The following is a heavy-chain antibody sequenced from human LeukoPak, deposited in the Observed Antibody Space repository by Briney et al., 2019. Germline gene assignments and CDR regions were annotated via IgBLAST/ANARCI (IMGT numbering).Heavy chain of an antibody. V-gene: IGHV1-8*01. CDR1: GYTFTSYD. CDR2: MNPNSGNT. D-gene: IGHD5-12*01. J-gene: IGHJ6*03. CDR3: ARAYSGYDYYYYYYMDV. Sequence: VSVKVSCKASGYTFTSYDIKWVRQATGQGLEWMGWMNPNSGNTGYAQKFQGRVTMTRNTSISTAYMELSSLRPEDTAVYYCARAYSGYDYYYYYYMDVWGKGTTVTVSS.